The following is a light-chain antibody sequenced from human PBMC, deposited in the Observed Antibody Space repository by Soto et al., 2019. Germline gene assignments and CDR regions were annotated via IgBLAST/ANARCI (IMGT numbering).Light chain of an antibody. V-gene: IGKV4-1*01. CDR3: QQYHSDPIT. J-gene: IGKJ5*01. CDR1: QIVLSNNKNF. CDR2: WAS. Sequence: DIVMTQSPDSLAVSLGERATINCKSSQIVLSNNKNFLAWFQQKSGQPPKLLLYWASTRESGVPDRFSGSGSGTDFTLTITSLQAEDVAVYYCQQYHSDPITFGQGTRLEIK.